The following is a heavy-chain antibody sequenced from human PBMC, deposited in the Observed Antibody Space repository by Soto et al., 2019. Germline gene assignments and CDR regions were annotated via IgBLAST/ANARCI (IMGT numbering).Heavy chain of an antibody. J-gene: IGHJ5*02. CDR3: ARGNYDYIWGSYRPFGGHWFDP. CDR2: INHSGST. Sequence: PSETLSLTCAVYGGSFSGYYWSWIRQPPGKGLEWIGEINHSGSTNYNPSLKSRVTISVDTSKNQFSLKLSSVTAADTAVYYCARGNYDYIWGSYRPFGGHWFDPWGQGTLVTVSS. D-gene: IGHD3-16*02. V-gene: IGHV4-34*01. CDR1: GGSFSGYY.